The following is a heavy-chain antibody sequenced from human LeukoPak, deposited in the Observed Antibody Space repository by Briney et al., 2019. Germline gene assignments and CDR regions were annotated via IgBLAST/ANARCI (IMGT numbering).Heavy chain of an antibody. V-gene: IGHV3-74*01. CDR3: ASVKPIRLLVDY. CDR1: GFTFSSYW. J-gene: IGHJ4*01. CDR2: INSDGSST. D-gene: IGHD2/OR15-2a*01. Sequence: PGGSLRLSCAASGFTFSSYWMHWVRQAPGKGLVWVSRINSDGSSTTYADSVKGRFTISRDNAKNTLYLQMNSLRAEDTAVYYCASVKPIRLLVDYWDHGTLVTVSS.